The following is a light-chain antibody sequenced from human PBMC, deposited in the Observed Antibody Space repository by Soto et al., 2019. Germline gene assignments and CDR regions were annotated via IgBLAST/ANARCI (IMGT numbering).Light chain of an antibody. CDR3: QQYSSVPLT. J-gene: IGKJ5*01. V-gene: IGKV4-1*01. CDR1: QSVLYSSNKRNH. CDR2: WAS. Sequence: DIVMTQSPDSLAVSLGERATINCKSSQSVLYSSNKRNHLAWYQHKPGQPPKLLIYWASTRESGVPDRISGSGSGTDFTLTISSVQAEDVAVYYCQQYSSVPLTFGQGTRLEIK.